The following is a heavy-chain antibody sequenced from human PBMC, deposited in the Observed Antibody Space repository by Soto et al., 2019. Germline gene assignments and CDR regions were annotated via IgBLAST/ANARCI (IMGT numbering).Heavy chain of an antibody. D-gene: IGHD3-10*01. CDR2: ISHDGSSK. V-gene: IGHV3-30*18. J-gene: IGHJ4*02. CDR3: AKERVVRGVTDY. Sequence: VPLVESGGGVVQPGRSLRLACAASGFIFSGYGMHWVRQAPGKGLEWVAVISHDGSSKFYADSVKGRFTISRDNSMNTLYLEMSSLRPDDTAVYYCAKERVVRGVTDYWGQGTLVTVSS. CDR1: GFIFSGYG.